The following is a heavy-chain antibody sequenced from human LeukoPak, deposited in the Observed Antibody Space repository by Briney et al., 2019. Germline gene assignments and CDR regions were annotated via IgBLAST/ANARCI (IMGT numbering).Heavy chain of an antibody. CDR3: ARDLAYSRLDY. Sequence: GGSLRLSCTASGFTFSNAWMSWVRQAPGKGLEWVASINPDGNKKYSADSVRGRFTISRDDAENSLYLQMNSLRVEDTAFYYCARDLAYSRLDYWGQGMLVTVSS. D-gene: IGHD5-18*01. CDR2: INPDGNKK. V-gene: IGHV3-7*01. CDR1: GFTFSNAW. J-gene: IGHJ4*02.